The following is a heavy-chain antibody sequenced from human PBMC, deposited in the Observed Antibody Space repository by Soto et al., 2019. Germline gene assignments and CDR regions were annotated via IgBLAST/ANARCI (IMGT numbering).Heavy chain of an antibody. V-gene: IGHV4-61*01. Sequence: SETLSLTCTVSGGSVSSGSYYWSWIRQPPGKGLEWIGYIYYSGSTNYNPSLKSRVTISVDTSKNQFSLKLSSVTAADTAVYYCARDFDYYDSSGYYSDASWGQGTLVTVSS. CDR3: ARDFDYYDSSGYYSDAS. CDR2: IYYSGST. D-gene: IGHD3-22*01. J-gene: IGHJ4*02. CDR1: GGSVSSGSYY.